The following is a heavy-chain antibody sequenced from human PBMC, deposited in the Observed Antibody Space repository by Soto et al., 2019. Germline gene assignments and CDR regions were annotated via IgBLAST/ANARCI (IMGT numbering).Heavy chain of an antibody. D-gene: IGHD2-2*01. Sequence: QVQLAQSGAEVKKPGSSVKVSCKASGGTFSSYAISWVRQAPGQGLEWMGGIIPISGTANYAQKFQGRVTITADESTSTAYMELSSLRSEATAVYYCARSQGSSTSLEIYYYYYYGMDVWGQGTTVTVSS. CDR2: IIPISGTA. J-gene: IGHJ6*02. V-gene: IGHV1-69*01. CDR1: GGTFSSYA. CDR3: ARSQGSSTSLEIYYYYYYGMDV.